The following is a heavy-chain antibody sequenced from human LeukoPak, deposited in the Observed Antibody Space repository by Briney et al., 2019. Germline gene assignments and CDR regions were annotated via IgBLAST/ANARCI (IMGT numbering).Heavy chain of an antibody. V-gene: IGHV4-59*01. CDR1: GGSISSYY. CDR3: ARAPPRDSSGYYYFYFDY. CDR2: IYYSGST. J-gene: IGHJ4*02. Sequence: SETLSLTCTVSGGSISSYYWSWIRQPPGKGLEWIGYIYYSGSTNYNPSLKSRVTISVDTSKNQFSLKLSSVTAADTAVYYCARAPPRDSSGYYYFYFDYWGQGTLVTVSS. D-gene: IGHD3-22*01.